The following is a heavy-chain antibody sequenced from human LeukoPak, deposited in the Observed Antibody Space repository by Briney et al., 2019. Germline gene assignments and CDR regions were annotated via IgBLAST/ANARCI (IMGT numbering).Heavy chain of an antibody. Sequence: SETLSLTCTVSGGSISSSSYYWGWIRQPPGKGLEWIGSIYYSGSTYYNPSLKSRATISVDTSKNQFSLKLSSVTAADTAVYYCARRGGQIGGNLDYWGQGTLVTVSS. D-gene: IGHD2-15*01. J-gene: IGHJ4*02. CDR3: ARRGGQIGGNLDY. CDR1: GGSISSSSYY. V-gene: IGHV4-39*01. CDR2: IYYSGST.